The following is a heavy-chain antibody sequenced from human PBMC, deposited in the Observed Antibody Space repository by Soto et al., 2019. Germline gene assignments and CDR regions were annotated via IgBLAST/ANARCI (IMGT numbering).Heavy chain of an antibody. CDR1: GFSFSSYA. CDR3: AKDVLKGLYYYGSGTYRGIDY. CDR2: ISGSGDNT. D-gene: IGHD3-10*01. Sequence: EVQLLESGGGLVQPGGSLRLSCVASGFSFSSYAMTWVRQAPGKGLEWVSGISGSGDNTYYADSVRGRFAISRDNSRDTLYLQMNSLRAEDTAVYYCAKDVLKGLYYYGSGTYRGIDYWSQGTLVTVSS. V-gene: IGHV3-23*01. J-gene: IGHJ4*02.